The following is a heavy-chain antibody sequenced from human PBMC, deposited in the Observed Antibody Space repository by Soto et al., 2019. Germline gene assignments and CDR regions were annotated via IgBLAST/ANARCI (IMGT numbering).Heavy chain of an antibody. Sequence: QITLKEAGPTLVKPTQTLTLTCSFSGFSLITSGEGVGWIRQPPGKALEWLALIYWDDDKGYSTSLKSRLTITKDTSRNQVVLTMTNMDPADTATYYCAHTMAPRIFDYWGQGTLVTVSS. CDR3: AHTMAPRIFDY. J-gene: IGHJ4*02. CDR1: GFSLITSGEG. V-gene: IGHV2-5*02. CDR2: IYWDDDK.